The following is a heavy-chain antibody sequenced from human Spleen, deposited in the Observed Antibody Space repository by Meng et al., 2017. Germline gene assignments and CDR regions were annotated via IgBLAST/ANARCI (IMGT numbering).Heavy chain of an antibody. CDR2: IDPNNGGT. V-gene: IGHV1-2*06. D-gene: IGHD6-13*01. CDR3: ARDEDISAAGKLFGDY. CDR1: GYTFTGNY. Sequence: ASVKVSCKTSGYTFTGNYLHWVRQAPGQGLEWMGRIDPNNGGTDYAQNYQGRVTMTRDTSISTAFMELSRLRSDDTAVYYCARDEDISAAGKLFGDYWGQGTLVTVSS. J-gene: IGHJ4*02.